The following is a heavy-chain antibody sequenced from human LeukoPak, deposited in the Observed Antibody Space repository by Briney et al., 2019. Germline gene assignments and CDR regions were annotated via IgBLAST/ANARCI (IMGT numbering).Heavy chain of an antibody. J-gene: IGHJ4*02. CDR3: ARDGAPAGKGFFDY. Sequence: SETLSLTCTVSGGSISSGSYFWSWIRQPAGKGLEWIGRIHTSGSTNYNPSFNSRVTISADTSKNQFSLKLSSVTAADTALYYCARDGAPAGKGFFDYWGQGTLVTVSS. CDR1: GGSISSGSYF. CDR2: IHTSGST. V-gene: IGHV4-61*02. D-gene: IGHD6-13*01.